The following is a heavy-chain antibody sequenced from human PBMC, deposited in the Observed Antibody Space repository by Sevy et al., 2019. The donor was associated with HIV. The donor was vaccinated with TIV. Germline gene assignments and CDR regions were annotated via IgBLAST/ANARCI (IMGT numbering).Heavy chain of an antibody. J-gene: IGHJ4*02. CDR3: ARSVRYYDILTGYNTQPDFDY. D-gene: IGHD3-9*01. CDR1: GGSFSGYY. CDR2: INHSGST. V-gene: IGHV4-34*01. Sequence: SETLSLTCAVYGGSFSGYYWSWIRQPPGKGLEWIGEINHSGSTNYNPSLKSRVTISVDTSKNQFSLKLSSVTAADTAVYYCARSVRYYDILTGYNTQPDFDYWGQGTLVTVSS.